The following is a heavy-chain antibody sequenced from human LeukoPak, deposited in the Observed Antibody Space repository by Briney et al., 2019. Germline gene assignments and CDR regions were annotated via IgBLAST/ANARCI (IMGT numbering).Heavy chain of an antibody. J-gene: IGHJ5*02. V-gene: IGHV1-18*01. CDR1: GYTFTSYD. D-gene: IGHD2-8*02. CDR2: ISAYNGNT. Sequence: ASVKVSCKASGYTFTSYDINWVRQATGQGLEWMGWISAYNGNTNYAQKLQGRVTMTTDTSTSTAYMELRSLRSDGTAVYYCARDPPGAEEMFDPWGQGTLVTVSS. CDR3: ARDPPGAEEMFDP.